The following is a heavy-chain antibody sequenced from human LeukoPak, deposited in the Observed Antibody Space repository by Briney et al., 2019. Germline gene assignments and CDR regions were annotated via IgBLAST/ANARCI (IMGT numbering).Heavy chain of an antibody. CDR3: ARETRWGYSGYDPFDY. Sequence: SGTLSLTCAVSGASISGGNWWSWVRQPPGKGLEWIGYIYYSGSTYYNPSLKSRVTISVDTSKNQFSLKLSSVTAADTAVYYCARETRWGYSGYDPFDYWGQGTLVTVSS. CDR1: GASISGGNW. V-gene: IGHV4-31*11. CDR2: IYYSGST. J-gene: IGHJ4*02. D-gene: IGHD5-12*01.